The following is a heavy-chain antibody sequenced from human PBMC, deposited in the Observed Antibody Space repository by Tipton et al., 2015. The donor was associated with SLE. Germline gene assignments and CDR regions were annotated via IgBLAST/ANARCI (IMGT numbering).Heavy chain of an antibody. D-gene: IGHD3-9*01. CDR2: IYYSGST. V-gene: IGHV4-59*01. CDR1: GGSISSYY. J-gene: IGHJ3*02. Sequence: TLSLTCTVSGGSISSYYWSWIRQPPGKGLEWIGYIYYSGSTNYNPSLKSRVTISVDTSKNQFSLKLSSVTAADTAVYYCAGLRGILTGPRGAFDIWGRGTMVTVSS. CDR3: AGLRGILTGPRGAFDI.